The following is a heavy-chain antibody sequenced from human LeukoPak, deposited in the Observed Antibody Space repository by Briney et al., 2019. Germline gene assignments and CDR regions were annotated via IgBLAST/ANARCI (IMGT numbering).Heavy chain of an antibody. J-gene: IGHJ5*02. CDR1: GGSISSYY. V-gene: IGHV4-4*07. CDR2: IYTSGST. D-gene: IGHD6-13*01. CDR3: ARGYSSSWSRYWFDP. Sequence: SETLSLTCTVSGGSISSYYWSWIRQPAGKGLEWIGRIYTSGSTNYNPSLKSRVTMSVDTSKNQFSLRLSSVTAADTAVYYCARGYSSSWSRYWFDPWGQGTLVTVSS.